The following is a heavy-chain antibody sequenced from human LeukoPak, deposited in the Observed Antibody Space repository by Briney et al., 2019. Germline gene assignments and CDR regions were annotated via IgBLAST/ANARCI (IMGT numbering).Heavy chain of an antibody. CDR2: IYYSGST. CDR3: ARGWGSGLFEN. D-gene: IGHD3-16*01. V-gene: IGHV4-61*01. J-gene: IGHJ4*02. Sequence: PSETLSLTCTVSGGSISSSSYYWSWIRQPPGKGLEWIGYIYYSGSTNYNPSLKSRVTISVDTSKNQFSLKLSSVTAADTAVYYCARGWGSGLFENWGQGTLVTVSS. CDR1: GGSISSSSYY.